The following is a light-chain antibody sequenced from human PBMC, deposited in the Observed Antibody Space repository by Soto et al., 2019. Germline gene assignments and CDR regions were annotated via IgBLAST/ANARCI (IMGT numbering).Light chain of an antibody. J-gene: IGLJ3*02. CDR1: SSDVGGHNL. Sequence: QSVLAQPASVSGSPGQSITISCTGTSSDVGGHNLVSWYQHHPGKGPKLIIYEVSKGPSGISPRFSGSKSGNTASLTISGLQAEDDADYYCCSYAGPFTWVFGGGTKLTVL. V-gene: IGLV2-23*02. CDR2: EVS. CDR3: CSYAGPFTWV.